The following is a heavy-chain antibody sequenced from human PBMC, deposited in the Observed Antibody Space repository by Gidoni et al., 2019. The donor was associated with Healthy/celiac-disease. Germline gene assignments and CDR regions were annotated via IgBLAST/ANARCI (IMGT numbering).Heavy chain of an antibody. D-gene: IGHD2-15*01. Sequence: QVQLQQWGAGLLKPSETLSLTRAVYGGSFSGYYWSWIRQPPGKGLEWIGEINHSGSTNYNPSLKSRVTISVDTSKNQFSLKLSSVTAADTAVYYCARAEMDIVVVVAGNWFDPWGQGTLVTVSS. CDR2: INHSGST. J-gene: IGHJ5*02. V-gene: IGHV4-34*01. CDR1: GGSFSGYY. CDR3: ARAEMDIVVVVAGNWFDP.